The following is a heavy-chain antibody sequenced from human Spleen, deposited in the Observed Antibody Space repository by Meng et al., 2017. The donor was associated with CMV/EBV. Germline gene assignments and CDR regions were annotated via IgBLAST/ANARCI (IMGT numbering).Heavy chain of an antibody. CDR1: GGSVSSGSYY. CDR3: ARWQQLARGWFDP. J-gene: IGHJ5*02. V-gene: IGHV4-61*01. D-gene: IGHD6-13*01. CDR2: IYDSGRT. Sequence: SGGSVSSGSYYWSWIRQPPGKGLEWIGYIYDSGRTNYNPSLKSRVTISLDTSKNQFSLKLRSVTAADTAVYYCARWQQLARGWFDPWGQGTLVTVSS.